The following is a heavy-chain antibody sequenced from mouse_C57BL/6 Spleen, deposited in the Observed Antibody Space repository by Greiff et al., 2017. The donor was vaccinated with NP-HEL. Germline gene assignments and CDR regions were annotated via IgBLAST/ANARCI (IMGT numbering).Heavy chain of an antibody. Sequence: VQLQQSGPELVKPGASVKISCKASGYSFTDYNMNWVKQSNGKSLEWIGVINPNYGTTSYNQKFKGKATLTVDQSSSTAYMQLNNLTSEDSAVYYCARPCYYGNYYDAMDYWGQGTSVTVSS. CDR3: ARPCYYGNYYDAMDY. J-gene: IGHJ4*01. CDR1: GYSFTDYN. CDR2: INPNYGTT. D-gene: IGHD2-1*01. V-gene: IGHV1-39*01.